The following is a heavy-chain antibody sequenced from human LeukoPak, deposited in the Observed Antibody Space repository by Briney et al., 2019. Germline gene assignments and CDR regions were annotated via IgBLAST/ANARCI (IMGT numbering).Heavy chain of an antibody. V-gene: IGHV4-34*01. CDR2: INHSGST. D-gene: IGHD6-19*01. J-gene: IGHJ4*02. Sequence: SETLSLTCAVYGGSFSGYYWSWIRQPPGKGLEWIGEINHSGSTNYNPSLKSRVTISVDTSKNQFSLKLSSVTAADTAVYYCASFERSSSGRIGGYWGQGTLVTVSS. CDR3: ASFERSSSGRIGGY. CDR1: GGSFSGYY.